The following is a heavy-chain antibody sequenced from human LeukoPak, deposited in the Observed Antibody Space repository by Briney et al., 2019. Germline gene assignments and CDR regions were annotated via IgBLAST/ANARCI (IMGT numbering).Heavy chain of an antibody. CDR2: ISGYNGNT. CDR1: GYTFTSYG. J-gene: IGHJ6*02. D-gene: IGHD2-21*02. Sequence: ASVKVSCKASGYTFTSYGISWVGQAPGQGLEWMGWISGYNGNTNYAQKVQGRVTMTTDTSTSTAYMELRSLRSDDTALYYCAREVTSVGLDVWGQGTTVTVSS. V-gene: IGHV1-18*01. CDR3: AREVTSVGLDV.